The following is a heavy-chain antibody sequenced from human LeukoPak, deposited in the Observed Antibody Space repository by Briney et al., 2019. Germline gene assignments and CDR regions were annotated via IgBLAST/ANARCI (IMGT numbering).Heavy chain of an antibody. CDR1: GGSISSSSYY. CDR3: AASGLELDY. D-gene: IGHD1-1*01. CDR2: IYYSGST. Sequence: SETLSLTCTVSGGSISSSSYYWGWIRQPPGTGLEWIGSIYYSGSTYYNPSLKSRVTISVDTSKNQFPLKLSSVTAADTAVYYCAASGLELDYWGQGTLVTVSS. J-gene: IGHJ4*02. V-gene: IGHV4-39*01.